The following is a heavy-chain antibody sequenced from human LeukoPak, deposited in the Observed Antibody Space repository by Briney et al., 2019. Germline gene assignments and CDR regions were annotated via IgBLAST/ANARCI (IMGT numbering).Heavy chain of an antibody. CDR3: VTAPYGDYYYYMDV. Sequence: GGSLRLSCTASGFTFGDYAMTWVRQAPGKGLEWVSAISGSGGSTYYADSVKGRFTISRDNSKNTLYLQMNSLRAEDTAVYYCVTAPYGDYYYYMDVWGKGTTVTISS. V-gene: IGHV3-23*01. CDR1: GFTFGDYA. J-gene: IGHJ6*03. CDR2: ISGSGGST. D-gene: IGHD4-17*01.